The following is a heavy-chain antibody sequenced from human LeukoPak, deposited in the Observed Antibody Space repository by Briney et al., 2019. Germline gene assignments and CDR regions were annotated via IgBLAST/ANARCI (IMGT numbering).Heavy chain of an antibody. D-gene: IGHD6-13*01. CDR3: ARDKQQLDYFDY. Sequence: ASVKVSCKASGYTFTSYYMHWVRQAPGRWLEWMGIINPSGGSTSYAQKFQGRVTMTRDTSTSTVYMELSSLRSEDTAVYYCARDKQQLDYFDYWGQGTLVTVSS. V-gene: IGHV1-46*01. CDR2: INPSGGST. CDR1: GYTFTSYY. J-gene: IGHJ4*02.